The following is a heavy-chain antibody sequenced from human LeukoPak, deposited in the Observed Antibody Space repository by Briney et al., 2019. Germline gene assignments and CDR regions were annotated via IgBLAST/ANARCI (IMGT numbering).Heavy chain of an antibody. D-gene: IGHD3-22*01. CDR1: GYTFTSYD. V-gene: IGHV1-8*01. J-gene: IGHJ4*02. CDR2: LNPNSGHT. CDR3: ARVSREGYDSSGYYYGGLGY. Sequence: ASVKVSCKASGYTFTSYDINWVRQATGQGLEWMGWLNPNSGHTGYAQKFQGRVTMTRNTSISTAYMELRSLRSEDTAVYYCARVSREGYDSSGYYYGGLGYWGQGAQVTVSS.